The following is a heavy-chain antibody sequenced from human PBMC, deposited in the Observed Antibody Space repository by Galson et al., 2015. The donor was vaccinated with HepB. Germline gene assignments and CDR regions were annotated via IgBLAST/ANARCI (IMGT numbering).Heavy chain of an antibody. CDR1: GFTFSSYA. V-gene: IGHV3-30*04. CDR2: ISYDGSNK. D-gene: IGHD6-13*01. J-gene: IGHJ4*02. CDR3: AREAAAGFDY. Sequence: SLRLSCAASGFTFSSYAMHWVRQAPGKGLEWVAVISYDGSNKYYADSVKGRCTISRDNSKNTLYLQMNSLRAEDTAVYYCAREAAAGFDYWGQGTLVTVSS.